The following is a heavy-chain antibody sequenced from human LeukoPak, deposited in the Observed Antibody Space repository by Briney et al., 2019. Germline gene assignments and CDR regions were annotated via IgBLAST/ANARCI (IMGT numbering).Heavy chain of an antibody. J-gene: IGHJ4*02. CDR1: GYTFTVYY. D-gene: IGHD2-21*02. V-gene: IGHV1-2*06. Sequence: ASVKVSCKASGYTFTVYYMHLGRQAPGQGLEWVGRINPNSGGTNYAQKFQGRVTMTRDTSISTAYMELSRLRSDDTAVYYCARAQSACGGDCYPFDYWGQGTLVTVSS. CDR2: INPNSGGT. CDR3: ARAQSACGGDCYPFDY.